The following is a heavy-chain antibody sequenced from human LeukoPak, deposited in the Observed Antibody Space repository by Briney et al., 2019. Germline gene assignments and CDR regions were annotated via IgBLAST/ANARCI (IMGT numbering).Heavy chain of an antibody. J-gene: IGHJ6*02. CDR3: ARQPSYYDILTGYVDYYYGMVV. V-gene: IGHV1-2*02. Sequence: ASVKVSCKASGYTFTGYYMHWVRQAPGQGLEWMGWINPNSGGTNYAQKFQGRVTMTRDTSISTAYMELSRLRSDDTAVYYCARQPSYYDILTGYVDYYYGMVVWGQGTTVTVSS. CDR1: GYTFTGYY. CDR2: INPNSGGT. D-gene: IGHD3-9*01.